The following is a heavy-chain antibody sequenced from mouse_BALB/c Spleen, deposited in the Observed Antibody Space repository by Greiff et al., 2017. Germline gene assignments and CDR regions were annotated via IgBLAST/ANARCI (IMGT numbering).Heavy chain of an antibody. CDR2: ISSGGSYT. CDR3: ASLDSSGYYFDY. V-gene: IGHV5-9-4*01. D-gene: IGHD3-2*01. Sequence: EVQVVESGGGLVKPGGSLKLSCAASGFTFSSYAMSWVRQSPEKRLEWVAEISSGGSYTYYPDTVTGRFTISRDNAKNTLYLEMSSLRSEDTAMYYCASLDSSGYYFDYWGQGTTLTVSS. J-gene: IGHJ2*01. CDR1: GFTFSSYA.